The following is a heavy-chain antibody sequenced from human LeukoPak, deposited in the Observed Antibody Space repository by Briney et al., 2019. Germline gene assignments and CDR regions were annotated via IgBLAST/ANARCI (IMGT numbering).Heavy chain of an antibody. CDR1: GYTFNSHD. Sequence: GASVKVSCKDSGYTFNSHDISWVRQATGQGLEWMGWLNPTSGNTAYAQKFQDRVTMTRNTSISTAYMELSSLRSEDTAVYYGAKSLGVRRSTYTYYYGRSGYSGVYWGQGTLVTVSS. V-gene: IGHV1-8*01. D-gene: IGHD3-22*01. J-gene: IGHJ4*02. CDR3: AKSLGVRRSTYTYYYGRSGYSGVY. CDR2: LNPTSGNT.